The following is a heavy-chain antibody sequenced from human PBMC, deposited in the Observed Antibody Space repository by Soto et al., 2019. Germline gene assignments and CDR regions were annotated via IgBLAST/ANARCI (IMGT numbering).Heavy chain of an antibody. CDR2: IIPIFPTP. V-gene: IGHV1-69*12. D-gene: IGHD3-3*02. CDR1: GGSFRTNA. Sequence: QVQLVQSGAEVKTPGSSVKISCKASGGSFRTNAFSWVRQAPGQGLEWMGGIIPIFPTPDYAQKFQGRVTITAHESTTTTYVALSSLRSEDTATYSCARDKDRQQLGGNYYYIMDVWGQGTTVTVSS. J-gene: IGHJ6*02. CDR3: ARDKDRQQLGGNYYYIMDV.